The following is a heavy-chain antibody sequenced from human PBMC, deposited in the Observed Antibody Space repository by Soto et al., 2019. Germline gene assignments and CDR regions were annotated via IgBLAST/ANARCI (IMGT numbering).Heavy chain of an antibody. CDR3: AQTTGVVVPAAIRI. J-gene: IGHJ4*02. CDR2: IYWDDDK. Sequence: QITLKESGPPLVKPTQTLTLTCTFSGFSLSTSGVGVGWIRQPPGKALEWLALIYWDDDKRYSPSLKSRLTITKDTSKNQVVLTMTNMDPVDTATYYCAQTTGVVVPAAIRIWGQGTLVTVSS. D-gene: IGHD2-2*02. CDR1: GFSLSTSGVG. V-gene: IGHV2-5*02.